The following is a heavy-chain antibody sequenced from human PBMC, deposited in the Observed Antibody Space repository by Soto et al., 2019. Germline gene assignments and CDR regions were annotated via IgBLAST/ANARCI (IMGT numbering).Heavy chain of an antibody. Sequence: SETLSLTCTVSGGSISSYYWSWTRQRPGKGLEWIGYIYYSGSTNYNPSLKSRVTISVDTSKNQFSLKLNSMTAADTAVYYCARHNYGSGSTYFDYWGQGTLVTVSS. V-gene: IGHV4-59*08. D-gene: IGHD3-10*01. CDR3: ARHNYGSGSTYFDY. CDR2: IYYSGST. J-gene: IGHJ4*02. CDR1: GGSISSYY.